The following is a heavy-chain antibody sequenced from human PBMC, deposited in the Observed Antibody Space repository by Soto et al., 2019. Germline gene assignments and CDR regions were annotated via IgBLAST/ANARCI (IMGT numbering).Heavy chain of an antibody. D-gene: IGHD3-3*01. Sequence: GGSLRLSCTASGFTFGDYAMSWFRQAPGKGLEWVGFIRSKAYGGTTEYAASVKGRFTISRDDSKSIAYLQMNSLKTEDTAVYYCTRDGIRFPGRYYYGMDVWGQGTTVTVSS. CDR2: IRSKAYGGTT. J-gene: IGHJ6*02. V-gene: IGHV3-49*03. CDR1: GFTFGDYA. CDR3: TRDGIRFPGRYYYGMDV.